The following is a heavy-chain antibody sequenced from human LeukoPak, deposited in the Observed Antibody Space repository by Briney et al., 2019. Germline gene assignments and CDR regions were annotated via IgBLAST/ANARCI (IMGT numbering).Heavy chain of an antibody. J-gene: IGHJ4*02. CDR1: GFSLSTHGVG. D-gene: IGHD3-3*01. CDR2: IYWDNDK. Sequence: SGPTLVEPTQTLTLTFTFSGFSLSTHGVGVGWIRQPPGKALEWLSVIYWDNDKRYNPSLNSRLAITKDTSRNQVVLTMTNMDXXXTAXXXCAHRXXSXSPWXFGYFDYWGQGTLATVSS. V-gene: IGHV2-5*02. CDR3: AHRXXSXSPWXFGYFDY.